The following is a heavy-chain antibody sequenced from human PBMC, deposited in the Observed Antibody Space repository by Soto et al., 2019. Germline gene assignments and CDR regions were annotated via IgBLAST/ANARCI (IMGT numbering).Heavy chain of an antibody. CDR3: ARTTANDY. Sequence: HPGGSLRLSCAASGFIFSSYWMTWVRQAPGKGLEWVANIKEDGSEKNYVDSVKGRFTISRDNAKNSLYLQMNSLRAEDTAVYYCARTTANDYWGQGTLVTVSS. J-gene: IGHJ4*02. V-gene: IGHV3-7*05. D-gene: IGHD4-17*01. CDR2: IKEDGSEK. CDR1: GFIFSSYW.